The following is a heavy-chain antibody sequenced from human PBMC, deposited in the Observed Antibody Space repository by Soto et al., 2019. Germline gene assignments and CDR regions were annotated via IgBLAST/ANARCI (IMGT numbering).Heavy chain of an antibody. CDR1: GFTFSSYD. J-gene: IGHJ5*02. Sequence: GGSLRLSCAASGFTFSSYDMHWVRQATGKGLEWVSAIGTAGDTYYPGSVKGRFTISRENAKNSLYLQMNSLRAEDTAVYYCARSHSTEGWFDPWGQGTLVTVSS. V-gene: IGHV3-13*01. CDR2: IGTAGDT. CDR3: ARSHSTEGWFDP.